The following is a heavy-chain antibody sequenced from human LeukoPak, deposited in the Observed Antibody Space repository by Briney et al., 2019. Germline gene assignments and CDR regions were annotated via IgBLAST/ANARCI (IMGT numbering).Heavy chain of an antibody. CDR2: LGIAGDT. V-gene: IGHV3-13*01. J-gene: IGHJ4*02. Sequence: GGSLRLSCAASGFTVSSYAMHWVRQPIGKGLEWVSALGIAGDTFYPGSVKGRFTISRENARDSLYLQMNSLRAEDTAMYYCARQMQSHGNFDSWGQGTLVTVSS. CDR1: GFTVSSYA. CDR3: ARQMQSHGNFDS. D-gene: IGHD1-26*01.